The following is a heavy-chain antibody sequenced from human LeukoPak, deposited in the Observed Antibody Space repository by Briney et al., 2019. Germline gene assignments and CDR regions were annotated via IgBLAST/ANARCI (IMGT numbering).Heavy chain of an antibody. CDR1: GGSISSGSYY. Sequence: PSETLSLTCTVSGGSISSGSYYWSWIRQPAGKGLEWIGRIYTSGSTNYNPSLKSRVTISVDTSKNQFSLKLSSVTAADTAVYYCARGIAVAQEQYYYYYMDVWGKGTTVTISS. CDR2: IYTSGST. J-gene: IGHJ6*03. D-gene: IGHD6-19*01. CDR3: ARGIAVAQEQYYYYYMDV. V-gene: IGHV4-61*02.